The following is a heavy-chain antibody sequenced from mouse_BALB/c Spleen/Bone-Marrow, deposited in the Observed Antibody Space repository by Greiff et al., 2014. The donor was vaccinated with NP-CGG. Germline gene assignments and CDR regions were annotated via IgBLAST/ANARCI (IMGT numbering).Heavy chain of an antibody. CDR3: ARNYGYGKSFPY. D-gene: IGHD2-2*01. J-gene: IGHJ3*01. Sequence: VQLQQPGAELVKPGASVKLSCTASGFNIKDTYMHWVKQRPEQGLEWIGRIDPANGNTKYDPKFQGKATITADTSSNTAYLQLSSLTSEDTAVYYCARNYGYGKSFPYWGQGTLVTVSA. V-gene: IGHV14-3*02. CDR2: IDPANGNT. CDR1: GFNIKDTY.